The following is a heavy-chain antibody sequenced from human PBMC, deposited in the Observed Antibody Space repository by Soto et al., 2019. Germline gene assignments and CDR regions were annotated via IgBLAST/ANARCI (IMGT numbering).Heavy chain of an antibody. J-gene: IGHJ5*02. CDR2: MNPNSGNT. V-gene: IGHV1-8*01. CDR3: ARLGYCSGGSCRRGDWFDP. Sequence: ASVKVSCKASGDTFTSYEINWVRQATGQGLEWMGWMNPNSGNTGYAQKFQGRVTMTRNTSISTGYMELSSLRSEDTAVYYCARLGYCSGGSCRRGDWFDPWGQGTLVTVSS. CDR1: GDTFTSYE. D-gene: IGHD2-15*01.